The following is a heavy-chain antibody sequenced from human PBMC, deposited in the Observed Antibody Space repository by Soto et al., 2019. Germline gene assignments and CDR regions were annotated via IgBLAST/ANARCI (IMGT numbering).Heavy chain of an antibody. CDR1: GGSISSGGYS. D-gene: IGHD5-12*01. V-gene: IGHV4-30-2*01. CDR3: AAGGGLPRYY. CDR2: IYHSGNT. J-gene: IGHJ4*02. Sequence: QLQLQESGSGLVKPSQTLSLTCAVSGGSISSGGYSWSGIRKPPGKGLEWIGYIYHSGNTYYNPSLTSRVTISVDRSKNQFSLQLSSVTAAGTAVYYCAAGGGLPRYYWGQGTLVTVSS.